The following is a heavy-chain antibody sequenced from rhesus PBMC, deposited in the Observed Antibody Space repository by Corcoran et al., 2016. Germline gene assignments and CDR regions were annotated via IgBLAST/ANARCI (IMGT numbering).Heavy chain of an antibody. CDR1: GGSISDSYR. J-gene: IGHJ1*01. CDR2: FYGSGGST. V-gene: IGHV4S10*01. Sequence: QVQLQESGPGVVKPSETLSLTCAVSGGSISDSYRWSWIRQPPGKGLGWIGYFYGSGGSTYYNPPLKSRVTISTDTSKNQFSLKLSSVTAADTAVYYCARTSGSLEFWGQGALVTVSS. CDR3: ARTSGSLEF. D-gene: IGHD1-44*02.